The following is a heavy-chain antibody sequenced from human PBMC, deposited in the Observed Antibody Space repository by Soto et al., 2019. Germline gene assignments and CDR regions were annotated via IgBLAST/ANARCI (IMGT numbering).Heavy chain of an antibody. V-gene: IGHV4-39*02. J-gene: IGHJ1*01. CDR2: IYYSGAA. D-gene: IGHD1-26*01. Sequence: QLQLQESGPRLVKPSDTLYLICDVSGDSISSSTYYWGWIRQPPGKGLEWLASIYYSGAAYYNPSLPRCVSNSGDNSNNRFSPALTPPTAADTAFYFCSRLAYSGYFQTWGQGARVTVSS. CDR1: GDSISSSTYY. CDR3: SRLAYSGYFQT.